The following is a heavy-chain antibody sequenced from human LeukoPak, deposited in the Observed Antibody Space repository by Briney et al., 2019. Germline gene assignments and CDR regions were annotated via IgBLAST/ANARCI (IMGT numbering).Heavy chain of an antibody. Sequence: PGGSLRLSCAASGFTFSGYNMHWVRQTTGKRLEWVSAIGTSGDTYYPASVKGRFTISRENAKNSLYLQMHSLRADDTAVYYCARALGGGYYDFWGQGTLVTVSS. CDR1: GFTFSGYN. CDR2: IGTSGDT. J-gene: IGHJ4*02. V-gene: IGHV3-13*01. CDR3: ARALGGGYYDF. D-gene: IGHD3-22*01.